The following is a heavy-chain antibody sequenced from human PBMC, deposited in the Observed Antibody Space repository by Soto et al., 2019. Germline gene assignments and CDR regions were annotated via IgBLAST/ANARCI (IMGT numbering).Heavy chain of an antibody. CDR1: GGSVSSDTYY. V-gene: IGHV4-61*01. CDR3: ARGPTVTTDY. J-gene: IGHJ4*02. Sequence: QVQLQESGPGLVKPSETLSLTCTVSGGSVSSDTYYWSWIRQPPGKGLEWIGYIFYSGSTYYNPSLKSRVTLSVDTSKHQCSLNLSSVTAADTAVYYCARGPTVTTDYWGQGMLVTVSS. D-gene: IGHD4-17*01. CDR2: IFYSGST.